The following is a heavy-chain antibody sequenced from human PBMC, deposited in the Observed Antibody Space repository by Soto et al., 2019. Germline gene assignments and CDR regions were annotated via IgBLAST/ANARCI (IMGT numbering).Heavy chain of an antibody. CDR3: AKYGSSSWYHYYYYMDV. CDR2: ISGSGGST. D-gene: IGHD6-13*01. CDR1: GFTFSSYA. Sequence: GSLRLSCAASGFTFSSYAMSWVRQAPGKGLEWVSAISGSGGSTYYADSVKGRFTISRDNSKNTLYLQMNSLRAEDTAVYYCAKYGSSSWYHYYYYMDVWGKGTTVTVSS. V-gene: IGHV3-23*01. J-gene: IGHJ6*03.